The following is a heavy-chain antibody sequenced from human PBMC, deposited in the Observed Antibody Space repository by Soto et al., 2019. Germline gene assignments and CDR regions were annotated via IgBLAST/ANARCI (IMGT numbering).Heavy chain of an antibody. Sequence: GSSLKIYSVACGVSFRIPGMSLVRKKPGEGLQWVSVTTDTDGDRKYADSVRGRFTISRDNSKNTLYLQMSSLRAEDSAVYYCASIPPSAVGATTEVGYWGQGTLVTVSS. D-gene: IGHD1-26*01. CDR3: ASIPPSAVGATTEVGY. CDR1: GVSFRIPG. CDR2: TTDTDGDR. J-gene: IGHJ4*02. V-gene: IGHV3-23*01.